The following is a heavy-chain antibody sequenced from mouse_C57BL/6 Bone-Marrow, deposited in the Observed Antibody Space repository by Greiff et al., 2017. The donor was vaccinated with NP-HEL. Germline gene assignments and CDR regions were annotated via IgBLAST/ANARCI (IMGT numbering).Heavy chain of an antibody. Sequence: QVQLKESGAELARPGASVKLSCKASGYTFTSYGISWVKQRTGQGLEWIGEIYPRSGNTYYNEKFKGKATLTADKSSSTAYMELRSRTSEDSAVYFCARYYGSSFLFDYWGQGTTLTVSS. J-gene: IGHJ2*01. V-gene: IGHV1-81*01. CDR2: IYPRSGNT. CDR3: ARYYGSSFLFDY. D-gene: IGHD1-1*01. CDR1: GYTFTSYG.